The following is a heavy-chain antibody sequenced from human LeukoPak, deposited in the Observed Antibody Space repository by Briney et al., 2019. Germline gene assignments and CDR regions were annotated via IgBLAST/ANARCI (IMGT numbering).Heavy chain of an antibody. CDR2: IYNSGST. J-gene: IGHJ4*02. Sequence: PSETLSLTCTVSGGSISNYCWSWIRQPPGKGLEWIGYIYNSGSTNSNPSLKSRVTISVDTSKNQFSLRLSAVTAADTAVYYCARESSGWLYYFDYWGQGTLVTVSS. V-gene: IGHV4-59*01. CDR3: ARESSGWLYYFDY. D-gene: IGHD6-19*01. CDR1: GGSISNYC.